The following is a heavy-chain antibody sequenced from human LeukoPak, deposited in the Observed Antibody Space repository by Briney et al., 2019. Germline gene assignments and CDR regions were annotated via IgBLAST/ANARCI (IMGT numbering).Heavy chain of an antibody. CDR1: GYTFTSYG. D-gene: IGHD2-15*01. V-gene: IGHV1-18*01. CDR3: ASVECSGGSCAEFDY. Sequence: ASVKVSCKASGYTFTSYGISWVRQAPGQGLEWMGWISAYNGNTNYAQKLQGRVTMTTDTSTSTAYMELRSLRSDDTAVYYCASVECSGGSCAEFDYWGQGTLVTVSS. CDR2: ISAYNGNT. J-gene: IGHJ4*02.